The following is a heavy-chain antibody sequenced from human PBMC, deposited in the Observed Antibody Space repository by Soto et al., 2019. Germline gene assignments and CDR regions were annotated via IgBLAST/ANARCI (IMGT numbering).Heavy chain of an antibody. Sequence: ASVKVSCKASGYTFTCYYMHWVRQAPGQGLEWMGWINPNSGGTNYAQKFQGWVTMTRDTSISTAYMELSRLRSDDTAVYYCARDLAAAGYYFDYWGQGTLVTSP. J-gene: IGHJ4*02. V-gene: IGHV1-2*04. CDR3: ARDLAAAGYYFDY. D-gene: IGHD6-13*01. CDR2: INPNSGGT. CDR1: GYTFTCYY.